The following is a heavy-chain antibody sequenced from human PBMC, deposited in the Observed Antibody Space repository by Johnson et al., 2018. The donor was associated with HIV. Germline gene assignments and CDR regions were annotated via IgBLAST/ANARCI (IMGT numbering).Heavy chain of an antibody. V-gene: IGHV3-20*04. CDR3: ARSVGYYDSSGYYYVDAFDI. Sequence: VQLVESGGGLIQPGGSLRLPCAASGFTFDDYGMSWVRQAPGKGLEWVSGINWNGGSTGYADSVKGRFTISRDNAKNSLYLQMNSLRAEDTALYYCARSVGYYDSSGYYYVDAFDIWGQGTMVTVSS. CDR1: GFTFDDYG. J-gene: IGHJ3*02. CDR2: INWNGGST. D-gene: IGHD3-22*01.